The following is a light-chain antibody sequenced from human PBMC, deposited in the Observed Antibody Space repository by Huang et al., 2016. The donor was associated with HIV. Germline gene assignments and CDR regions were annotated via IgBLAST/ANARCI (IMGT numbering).Light chain of an antibody. V-gene: IGKV1-39*01. J-gene: IGKJ5*01. CDR3: QQSYSALSS. CDR2: SAS. Sequence: IQMTQSPTSLSASIGDRVSIACRARQNINTYLNWYQQKPGKAPKLLISSASTLHSGVPSRFSGSGSGTDFTLTIRGLQLDDFATYYCQQSYSALSSFGPGTRL. CDR1: QNINTY.